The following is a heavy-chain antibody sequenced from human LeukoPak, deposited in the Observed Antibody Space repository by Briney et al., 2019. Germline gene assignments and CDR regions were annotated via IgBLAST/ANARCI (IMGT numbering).Heavy chain of an antibody. CDR2: ISGSSTYI. CDR1: GFTFSTYS. CDR3: ARVKGTERDY. Sequence: GGSLRLSYAASGFTFSTYSMNWVRQAPGKGLEWVSSISGSSTYIFYADSVKGRFTISRDNAKNSLYLQMNSLRVEDTAVYYCARVKGTERDYWGQGTLVTVSS. V-gene: IGHV3-21*01. D-gene: IGHD3/OR15-3a*01. J-gene: IGHJ4*02.